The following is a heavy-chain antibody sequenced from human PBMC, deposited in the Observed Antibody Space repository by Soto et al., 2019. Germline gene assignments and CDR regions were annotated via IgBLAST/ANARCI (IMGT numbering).Heavy chain of an antibody. Sequence: ASVKVSCKASGYTFTSYGISWVRQAPGQGLEWMGWISAYNGNTNYAQKLQGRVTMTTDTSTSTAYMELRSLRSDDTAVYYCARDRIISTRPNNWFDPWGQGTLVTVSS. V-gene: IGHV1-18*01. D-gene: IGHD3-9*01. CDR3: ARDRIISTRPNNWFDP. J-gene: IGHJ5*02. CDR2: ISAYNGNT. CDR1: GYTFTSYG.